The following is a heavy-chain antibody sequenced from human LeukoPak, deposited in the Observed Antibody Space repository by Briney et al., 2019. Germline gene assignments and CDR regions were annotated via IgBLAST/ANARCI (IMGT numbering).Heavy chain of an antibody. Sequence: GGSLRLSCAASGFTFSSYGMHWVRQAPGKGLEWVAFIRYDGSNKYYADSVKGRFTISRDNSKNTLYLQMNSLRAEDTAVYYCAKGGGIVVVPAAMDYWGQGTLVTVSS. CDR2: IRYDGSNK. D-gene: IGHD2-2*01. J-gene: IGHJ4*02. CDR3: AKGGGIVVVPAAMDY. V-gene: IGHV3-30*02. CDR1: GFTFSSYG.